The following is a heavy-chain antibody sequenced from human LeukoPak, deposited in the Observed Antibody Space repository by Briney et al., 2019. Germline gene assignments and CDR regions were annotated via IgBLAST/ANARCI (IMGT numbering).Heavy chain of an antibody. Sequence: SETLSLTCTVSGGSISSYYWNWIRQPPGKGPEWIGYTYHSANRYYSDSIKYNPSLKSRVFISVDTSENQFSLRLHCVSAAGTAVYYCARAQQISHNFDYWGQGTLVTVSS. CDR2: TYHSANRYYSDSI. CDR1: GGSISSYY. V-gene: IGHV4-59*01. J-gene: IGHJ4*02. CDR3: ARAQQISHNFDY. D-gene: IGHD6-13*01.